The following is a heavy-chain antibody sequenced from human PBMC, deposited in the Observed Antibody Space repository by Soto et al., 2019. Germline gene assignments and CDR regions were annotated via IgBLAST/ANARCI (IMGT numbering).Heavy chain of an antibody. V-gene: IGHV4-4*07. CDR1: GGPISVYY. CDR2: IYSSGNT. J-gene: IGHJ5*02. D-gene: IGHD2-2*01. Sequence: SETLSLTCSVSGGPISVYYWTLIRQPAGKGLEWIGRIYSSGNTKYNPSLQSRVTMSLDTSNNQFSLRLNSVTAADTAVYYCARGQRCYDWFDPWGQGILITVSS. CDR3: ARGQRCYDWFDP.